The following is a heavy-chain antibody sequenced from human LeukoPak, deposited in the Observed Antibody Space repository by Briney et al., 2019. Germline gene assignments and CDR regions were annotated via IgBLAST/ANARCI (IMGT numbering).Heavy chain of an antibody. Sequence: GGSLRLSCAASGFTFSSYGMHWVRQVPGKGLEWVAVISYDGSNKYYADSVKGRFTISRDNSKNTLYLQVNSLRAEATAVYYCAKDEGQQQLEYYFDYWGQGTLVTVSS. CDR1: GFTFSSYG. D-gene: IGHD6-13*01. J-gene: IGHJ4*02. V-gene: IGHV3-30*18. CDR3: AKDEGQQQLEYYFDY. CDR2: ISYDGSNK.